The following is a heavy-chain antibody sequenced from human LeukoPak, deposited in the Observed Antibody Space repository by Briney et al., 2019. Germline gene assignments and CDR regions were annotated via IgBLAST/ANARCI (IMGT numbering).Heavy chain of an antibody. CDR3: ARRQQQLVPRSVY. CDR1: GYTFNYCS. J-gene: IGHJ4*02. D-gene: IGHD6-13*01. CDR2: ITLYNGNT. V-gene: IGHV1-68*01. Sequence: GASVKVSCKASGYTFNYCSLHWLQQAPGQGLERMRWITLYNGNTNYAKKFQGRVTITRDMSLRTAYIELSSLRSEDSAVYYWARRQQQLVPRSVYWGQGTLVTVSS.